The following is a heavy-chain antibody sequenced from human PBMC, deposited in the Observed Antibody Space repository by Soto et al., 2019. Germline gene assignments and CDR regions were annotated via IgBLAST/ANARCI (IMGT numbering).Heavy chain of an antibody. J-gene: IGHJ6*02. V-gene: IGHV1-69*13. CDR1: GGTFSSYA. CDR2: IIPIFGTA. D-gene: IGHD3-22*01. Sequence: SVKVSCKASGGTFSSYAISWVRQAPGQGLEWMGGIIPIFGTANYAQKFQGRVTITADESTSTAYMELSSLRSEDTAVYYCARPGYDSSDYYYGMDVWGQGTTVTVSS. CDR3: ARPGYDSSDYYYGMDV.